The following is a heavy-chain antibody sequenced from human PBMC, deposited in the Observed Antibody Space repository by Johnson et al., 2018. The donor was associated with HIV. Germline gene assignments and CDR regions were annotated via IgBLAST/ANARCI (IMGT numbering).Heavy chain of an antibody. CDR2: ISSSGCST. J-gene: IGHJ3*02. CDR1: GFTFSSYA. V-gene: IGHV3-23*04. Sequence: VQLVESGGGVVQPGRSLRLSCAASGFTFSSYAMSWVRQAPGKGLEWVSAISSSGCSTYYADSVKGRFTISRDNSKNTLYLQMNSLRAEDTAVYYCASWGVGSSWNHDAFDIWGQGTMVTVSS. CDR3: ASWGVGSSWNHDAFDI. D-gene: IGHD6-13*01.